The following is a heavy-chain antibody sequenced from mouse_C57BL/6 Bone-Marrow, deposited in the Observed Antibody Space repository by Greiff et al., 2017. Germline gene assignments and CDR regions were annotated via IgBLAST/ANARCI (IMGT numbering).Heavy chain of an antibody. V-gene: IGHV1-64*01. CDR1: GYTFTSYW. CDR2: IHPNSGST. Sequence: VQLQQPGAELVKPGASVKLSCKASGYTFTSYWMHWVKQRPGQGLEWIGMIHPNSGSTNYNEKFKSKATLTVDKSSSTAYMQLSSLTSEDSAVYYCARRLTYYVSSYFDYWGQGTTLTVSS. J-gene: IGHJ2*01. CDR3: ARRLTYYVSSYFDY. D-gene: IGHD1-1*01.